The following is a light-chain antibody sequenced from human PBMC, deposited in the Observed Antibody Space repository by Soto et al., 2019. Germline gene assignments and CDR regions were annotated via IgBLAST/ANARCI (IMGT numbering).Light chain of an antibody. CDR1: SSDVGGYNA. J-gene: IGLJ3*02. V-gene: IGLV2-14*01. Sequence: QSALTQPASVSGSPGQSITISCTGTSSDVGGYNAVSWYQQHPGKAPKLMISEVSNRPSGVSNRVSGSKSGNTASLTISGLQAEDEADYYCSSYTSSSTLWVFGGGTKLTVL. CDR2: EVS. CDR3: SSYTSSSTLWV.